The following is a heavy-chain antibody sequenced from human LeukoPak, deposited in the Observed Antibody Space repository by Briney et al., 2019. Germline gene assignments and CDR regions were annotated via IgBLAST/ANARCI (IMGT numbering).Heavy chain of an antibody. V-gene: IGHV4-39*07. D-gene: IGHD6-13*01. CDR1: GGSIRSSSYY. CDR3: TRYTNTWGYFDY. J-gene: IGHJ4*02. Sequence: SETLSLTCSVSGGSIRSSSYYWGWIRQPPGKGLEWIGSIYYDGTTYYNPSLKSRVTISLDTSKKQFSLKLNSLTAADTAVYYCTRYTNTWGYFDYWGQGTLVTVSS. CDR2: IYYDGTT.